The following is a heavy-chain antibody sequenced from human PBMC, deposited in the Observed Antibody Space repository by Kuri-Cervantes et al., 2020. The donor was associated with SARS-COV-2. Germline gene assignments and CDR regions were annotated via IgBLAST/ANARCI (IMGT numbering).Heavy chain of an antibody. CDR1: GYTFTSYA. CDR3: ARRLAAAGNWFDP. J-gene: IGHJ5*02. Sequence: SVKVSCKASGYTFTSYAMHRVRQAPGQGLEWMGGIIPILGIANYAQKFQGRVTITADKSTSTAYMELSSLRSEDTAVYYCARRLAAAGNWFDPWGQGTLVTVSS. D-gene: IGHD6-13*01. V-gene: IGHV1-69*10. CDR2: IIPILGIA.